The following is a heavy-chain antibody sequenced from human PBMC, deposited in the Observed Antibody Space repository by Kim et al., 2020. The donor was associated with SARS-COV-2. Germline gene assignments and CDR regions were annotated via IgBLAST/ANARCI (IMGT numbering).Heavy chain of an antibody. V-gene: IGHV3-49*04. D-gene: IGHD6-19*01. CDR3: TRDATGSLYSSGWYYFFYVMDV. CDR1: GFTFGDYA. Sequence: GGSLRLSCTTSGFTFGDYAMSWVRQAPGKGLEWVGFIRSKAYGGTTEYAASVKGRFTISRDDSKSIAYVQMNSLKTEDTAVYYCTRDATGSLYSSGWYYFFYVMDVWGQGTTVTVSS. CDR2: IRSKAYGGTT. J-gene: IGHJ6*02.